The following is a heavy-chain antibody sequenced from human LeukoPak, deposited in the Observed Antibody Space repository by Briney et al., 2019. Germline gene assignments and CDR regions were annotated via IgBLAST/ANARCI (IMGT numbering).Heavy chain of an antibody. CDR1: GGSISSSSYY. J-gene: IGHJ6*02. CDR2: IYYSGST. Sequence: SETLSLTCTVSGGSISSSSYYWGWIRQPPGKGLEWIGSIYYSGSTYYNPSLKSRVTISVDTSKNQFSLKLSSVTAADTAVYYCARDGSGSYYGYYYYGMDVWGQGTTVTVSS. CDR3: ARDGSGSYYGYYYYGMDV. V-gene: IGHV4-39*07. D-gene: IGHD3-10*01.